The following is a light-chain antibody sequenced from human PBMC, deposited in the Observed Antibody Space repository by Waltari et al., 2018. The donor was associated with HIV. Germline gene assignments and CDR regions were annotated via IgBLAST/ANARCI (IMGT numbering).Light chain of an antibody. Sequence: QSVLPQPPSASGTPGQRVTISCSGSSSNIGSNYEYWYQQLPGTAPKLLIYRNNQRPSGVPDRCSGAKSGTSASLAISGLRSEDEADYYCAAWDDSLSGQVFGGGTKLTVL. V-gene: IGLV1-47*01. CDR2: RNN. J-gene: IGLJ3*02. CDR1: SSNIGSNY. CDR3: AAWDDSLSGQV.